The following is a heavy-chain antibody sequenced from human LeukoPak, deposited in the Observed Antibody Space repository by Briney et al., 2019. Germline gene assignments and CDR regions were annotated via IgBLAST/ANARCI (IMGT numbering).Heavy chain of an antibody. Sequence: SETLSLTCTVSGGSIRNYYWIWIRQPAGKGLEWFGRIFTDGSTNYNPSLKSRVTMSVDTSKNQISLRLSSATAADTAVYYCARGYGDFNRGSWFDPWGQGTLVTVSS. CDR2: IFTDGST. CDR3: ARGYGDFNRGSWFDP. D-gene: IGHD4-17*01. V-gene: IGHV4-4*07. J-gene: IGHJ5*02. CDR1: GGSIRNYY.